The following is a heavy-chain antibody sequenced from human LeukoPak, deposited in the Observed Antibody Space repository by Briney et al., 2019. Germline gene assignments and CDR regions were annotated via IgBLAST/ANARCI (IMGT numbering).Heavy chain of an antibody. CDR2: MYYSGST. V-gene: IGHV4-39*01. D-gene: IGHD6-13*01. CDR3: ARHVGQQLFYYYYGLDV. J-gene: IGHJ6*02. CDR1: GGSITSSDYH. Sequence: SETLSLTCTVSGGSITSSDYHWGWIRQPPGKGLEWIGSMYYSGSTYHNPSLKSRVTISVDTSKNQFSLKLNSVTAADTAVYYSARHVGQQLFYYYYGLDVWGQGTTVSVSS.